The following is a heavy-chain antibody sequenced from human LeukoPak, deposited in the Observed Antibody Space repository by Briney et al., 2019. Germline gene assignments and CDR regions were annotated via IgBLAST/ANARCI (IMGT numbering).Heavy chain of an antibody. CDR2: IWSDGSNK. J-gene: IGHJ3*02. V-gene: IGHV3-33*06. D-gene: IGHD3-3*01. CDR3: AKEAGAGWSSYPDAFDI. Sequence: GRSLRLSCAASGFTFSNYGVHWVRQAPGKGLEWVAVIWSDGSNKYYTDSVKGRFTISRDNSKNTVYLQMNSVRPEDTAVYYCAKEAGAGWSSYPDAFDIWGQGTKVTVSS. CDR1: GFTFSNYG.